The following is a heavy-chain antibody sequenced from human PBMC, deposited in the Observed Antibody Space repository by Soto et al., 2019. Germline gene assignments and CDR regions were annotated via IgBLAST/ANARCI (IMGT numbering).Heavy chain of an antibody. V-gene: IGHV3-53*01. Sequence: GGSLRLSCAASGFTVSSNYMSWVRQAPGKGLEWVSVIYSGGSTYYADSVKGRFTISRDNSKNTLYLQMNSLRAEDTALYYCASRELWFGKLTTSKRDVWGQGTTVTVSS. CDR2: IYSGGST. J-gene: IGHJ6*02. CDR3: ASRELWFGKLTTSKRDV. CDR1: GFTVSSNY. D-gene: IGHD3-10*01.